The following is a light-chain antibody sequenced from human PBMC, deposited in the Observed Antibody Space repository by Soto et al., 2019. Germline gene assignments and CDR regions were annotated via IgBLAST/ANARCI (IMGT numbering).Light chain of an antibody. CDR1: QSVSSY. Sequence: EIVLTQSPATLSLSPGERATLSCRASQSVSSYLAWYQQKPGQAPRLLIYDASNRATGIPARFSGSGSGTDITLTISSLEPEDFAVYYCQQRSNWPQLLTFGGGTKVEIK. CDR2: DAS. CDR3: QQRSNWPQLLT. V-gene: IGKV3-11*01. J-gene: IGKJ4*01.